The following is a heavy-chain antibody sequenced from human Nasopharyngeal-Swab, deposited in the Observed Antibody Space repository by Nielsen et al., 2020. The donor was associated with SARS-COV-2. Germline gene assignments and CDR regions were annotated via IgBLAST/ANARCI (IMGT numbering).Heavy chain of an antibody. V-gene: IGHV3-33*01. Sequence: GESLKTSCAASGFTFSSYGMHWVRQAPGKGLEWVAVIWYDGSNKYYADSVKGRFTISRDNSKNTLYLQMNSLRAEDTAVYYCARAYSSSWYYGYWGQGTLVTVSS. J-gene: IGHJ4*02. CDR2: IWYDGSNK. D-gene: IGHD6-13*01. CDR3: ARAYSSSWYYGY. CDR1: GFTFSSYG.